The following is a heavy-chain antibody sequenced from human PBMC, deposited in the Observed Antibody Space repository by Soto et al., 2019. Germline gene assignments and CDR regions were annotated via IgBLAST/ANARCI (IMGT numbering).Heavy chain of an antibody. CDR2: ISAYNGDT. CDR3: ARMVRGSNIDYYHYMDV. Sequence: QVQLVQSGAEVKKPGASVKVSCKASGYTFTSHGISWVRQAPGQGLEWMGWISAYNGDTNYAQKLQGRFTVTTDTSTSTAYMELRSLRSEDTAVYYCARMVRGSNIDYYHYMDVWGKGTTVTVSS. D-gene: IGHD3-10*01. CDR1: GYTFTSHG. J-gene: IGHJ6*03. V-gene: IGHV1-18*01.